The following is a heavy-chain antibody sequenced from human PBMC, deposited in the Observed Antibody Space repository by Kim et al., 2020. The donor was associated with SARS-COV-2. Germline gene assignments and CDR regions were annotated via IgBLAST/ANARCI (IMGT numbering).Heavy chain of an antibody. CDR3: AKDFNYDYVWGSYRPHDWYYYYGMDV. CDR1: GFTFSSYA. J-gene: IGHJ6*02. V-gene: IGHV3-33*06. CDR2: IWYDGSNK. Sequence: GGSLRLSCAAPGFTFSSYAMHWVRQAPCKGLEWVAVIWYDGSNKYYADSVKGRFTISRDNSKNTLYLQMNSLRAEDTAVYYCAKDFNYDYVWGSYRPHDWYYYYGMDVWVQGTTVTVSS. D-gene: IGHD3-16*02.